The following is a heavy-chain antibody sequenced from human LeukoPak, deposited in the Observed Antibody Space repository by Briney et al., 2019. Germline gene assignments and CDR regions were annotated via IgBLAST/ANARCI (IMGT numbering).Heavy chain of an antibody. CDR3: ARAGFEVVPAKDTAMDPYYFDY. Sequence: SSETLSLTCAVYGGSFSGYYWSWIRQPPGKGLECIGEINHSGSTNYNPSLKSRVTISVDTSKNQFSLKLSSVTAADTAVYYCARAGFEVVPAKDTAMDPYYFDYWGQGTLVTVSS. J-gene: IGHJ4*02. D-gene: IGHD5-18*01. CDR2: INHSGST. V-gene: IGHV4-34*01. CDR1: GGSFSGYY.